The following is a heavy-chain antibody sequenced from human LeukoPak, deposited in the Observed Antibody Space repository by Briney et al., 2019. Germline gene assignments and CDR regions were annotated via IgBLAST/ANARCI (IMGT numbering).Heavy chain of an antibody. V-gene: IGHV1-2*02. CDR2: INPNSGGT. J-gene: IGHJ4*02. Sequence: GASVKVSCKASGYTFTGYYMHWVRQAPGQGHEWMGWINPNSGGTNYAQKCQGRVTMTRDTSISTAYMELSRLRSDDTAVYYCARDPSGSGWYLVFDYWGQGTLVAVSS. CDR1: GYTFTGYY. D-gene: IGHD6-19*01. CDR3: ARDPSGSGWYLVFDY.